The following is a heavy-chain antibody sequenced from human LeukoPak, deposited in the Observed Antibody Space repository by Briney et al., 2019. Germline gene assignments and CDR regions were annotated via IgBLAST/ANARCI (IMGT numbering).Heavy chain of an antibody. CDR3: TRDATVTTNAFDI. Sequence: SVKVSCKVSGGTFSIFAISLVRQAPGQGLEWMGGIIPIVGTVHYASKFQDRVTIAADESASTVSMELSSLRSEDTAVYYCTRDATVTTNAFDIWGQGTMVTVSS. CDR1: GGTFSIFA. CDR2: IIPIVGTV. V-gene: IGHV1-69*13. D-gene: IGHD4-17*01. J-gene: IGHJ3*02.